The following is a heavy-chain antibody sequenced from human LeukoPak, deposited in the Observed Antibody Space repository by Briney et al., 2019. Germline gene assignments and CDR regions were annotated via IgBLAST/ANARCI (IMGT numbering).Heavy chain of an antibody. CDR1: GYIFISYA. J-gene: IGHJ3*02. Sequence: GASVKVSCKASGYIFISYAMHWVRQAPGQRLEWMGSINAGTGNTKYSQEFQGRVTITRDTSTSTAYMELSSLRSEDTAVYYCAREKHFAYNYDSSGYAFDIWGQGTMVTVSS. CDR3: AREKHFAYNYDSSGYAFDI. V-gene: IGHV1-3*03. D-gene: IGHD3-22*01. CDR2: INAGTGNT.